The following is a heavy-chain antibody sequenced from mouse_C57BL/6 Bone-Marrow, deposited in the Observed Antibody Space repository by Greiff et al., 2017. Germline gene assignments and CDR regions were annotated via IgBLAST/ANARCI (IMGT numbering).Heavy chain of an antibody. CDR2: IDPSDSYT. CDR1: GYTFTSYW. J-gene: IGHJ4*01. D-gene: IGHD1-1*01. Sequence: QVQLQQPGAELVRPGTSVKLSCKASGYTFTSYWMHWVKQRPGQGLEWIGVIDPSDSYTNYNQKFKGKATLTVDPSSSTAYMQLSSLTSEDSAVYYCARDYYYGSRYAMDYWGQGTSVTVSS. CDR3: ARDYYYGSRYAMDY. V-gene: IGHV1-59*01.